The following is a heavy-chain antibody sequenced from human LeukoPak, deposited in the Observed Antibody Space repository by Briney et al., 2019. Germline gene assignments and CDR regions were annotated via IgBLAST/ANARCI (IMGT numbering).Heavy chain of an antibody. CDR1: GFTFSSYG. D-gene: IGHD2-15*01. Sequence: GGSLRLSCAASGFTFSSYGMHWVRQAPGKGLEWVAFIRYDGSNKYYADSVKGRFTISRDNSKNTLYLQMNSLRAEDTAVYYCAKDRAPVVVVAATHFDYWGQGTLVTVSS. J-gene: IGHJ4*02. V-gene: IGHV3-30*02. CDR2: IRYDGSNK. CDR3: AKDRAPVVVVAATHFDY.